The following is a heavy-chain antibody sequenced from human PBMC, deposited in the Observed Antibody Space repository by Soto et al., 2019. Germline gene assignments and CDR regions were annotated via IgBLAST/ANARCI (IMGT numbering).Heavy chain of an antibody. CDR3: ARGLHLTAHIPSYLPFYYYYGMDV. CDR2: INHSGST. V-gene: IGHV4-34*01. J-gene: IGHJ6*02. CDR1: GGSFSGYY. Sequence: QVQLQQWGAGLLKPSETLSLTCAVYGGSFSGYYWSWIRQPPGKGLEWIGEINHSGSTNYNPSLNSISTISVNTSKTQFSLKLSSVTPAATAVYYCARGLHLTAHIPSYLPFYYYYGMDVCGQGTTVTVSS. D-gene: IGHD1-26*01.